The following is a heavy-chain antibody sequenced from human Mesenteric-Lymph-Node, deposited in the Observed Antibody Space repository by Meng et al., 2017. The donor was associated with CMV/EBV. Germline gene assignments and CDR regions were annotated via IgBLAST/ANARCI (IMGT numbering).Heavy chain of an antibody. J-gene: IGHJ6*02. CDR1: GFTFSNYW. CDR2: IKQDGSER. V-gene: IGHV3-7*01. D-gene: IGHD3-3*01. Sequence: GGSLRLSCVASGFTFSNYWMSWVRQAPGKGLEWVANIKQDGSERYYMDSVKGRFSISRDNAKNSLYPQMSILRAEDTAAYYCGRVEKFWSGETHHYGLDVWGQGTTVTVSS. CDR3: GRVEKFWSGETHHYGLDV.